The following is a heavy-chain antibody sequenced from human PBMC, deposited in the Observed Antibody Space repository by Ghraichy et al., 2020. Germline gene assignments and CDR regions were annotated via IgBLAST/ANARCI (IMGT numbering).Heavy chain of an antibody. J-gene: IGHJ4*02. CDR2: ISFDGSNI. V-gene: IGHV3-30-3*01. D-gene: IGHD3/OR15-3a*01. Sequence: GGSLRLSCAASRFTFSSYAMHWVRQAPGKGLEWVAVISFDGSNIYYADSVKGRFTISRDNSKNTLYLQMNSLRAEDTAVYYCARLGSGSMFFGVADDYWGQGTLVTVSS. CDR3: ARLGSGSMFFGVADDY. CDR1: RFTFSSYA.